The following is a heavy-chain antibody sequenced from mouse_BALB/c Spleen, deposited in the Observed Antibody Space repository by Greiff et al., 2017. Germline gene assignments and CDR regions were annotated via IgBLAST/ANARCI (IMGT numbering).Heavy chain of an antibody. CDR2: ILPGSGST. CDR1: GYTFSSYW. V-gene: IGHV1-9*01. CDR3: AREGDTVPWYFDV. J-gene: IGHJ1*01. D-gene: IGHD1-1*01. Sequence: QVHVKQSGAELVKPGASVKLSCKATGYTFSSYWIEWVKQRPGHGLEWIGEILPGSGSTNYNEKFKGKATFTADTSSNTAYMQLSSLTSEDSAVYYCAREGDTVPWYFDVWGAGTTVTVSS.